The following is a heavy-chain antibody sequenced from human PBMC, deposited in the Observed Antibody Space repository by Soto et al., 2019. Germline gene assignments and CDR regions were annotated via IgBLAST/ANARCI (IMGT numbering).Heavy chain of an antibody. J-gene: IGHJ4*02. Sequence: GGSLRLSCAASGFTFSSYAMSWVRQAPGKGLEWVSANSGSGGSTYYADSVKGRFTISRDISKNTLYLQMNSLRADDTAVYYCAKARLTSSRDFDYWGQGTLVTVSS. CDR1: GFTFSSYA. D-gene: IGHD6-13*01. V-gene: IGHV3-23*01. CDR2: NSGSGGST. CDR3: AKARLTSSRDFDY.